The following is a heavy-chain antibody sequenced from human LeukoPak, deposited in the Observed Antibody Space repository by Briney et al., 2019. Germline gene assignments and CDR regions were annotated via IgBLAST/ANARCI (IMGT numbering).Heavy chain of an antibody. CDR2: IYSGGST. J-gene: IGHJ4*02. V-gene: IGHV3-53*01. D-gene: IGHD5-12*01. Sequence: GGSLRLSCAASGFTVSSNYMSWVRQAPGKGLEWVSVIYSGGSTYYADSVKGRFTISRDNSKNTLYLQMNSLRAEDTAVYYGAKDHSGYATSSFDYWGQGTLVTVSS. CDR1: GFTVSSNY. CDR3: AKDHSGYATSSFDY.